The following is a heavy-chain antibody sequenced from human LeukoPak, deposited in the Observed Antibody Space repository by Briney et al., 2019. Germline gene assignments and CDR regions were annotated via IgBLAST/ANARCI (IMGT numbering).Heavy chain of an antibody. V-gene: IGHV1-18*01. J-gene: IGHJ4*02. CDR3: ARDPDYDFWSGYSYYFDY. Sequence: ASVKVSCKASGYTFTSYGISWVRQAPGQGLEWMGWISAYNGNTNYAQKLQGRVTMTTDTPTSTAYMELRSLRSDDTAVYYCARDPDYDFWSGYSYYFDYWGQGTLVTVSS. D-gene: IGHD3-3*01. CDR1: GYTFTSYG. CDR2: ISAYNGNT.